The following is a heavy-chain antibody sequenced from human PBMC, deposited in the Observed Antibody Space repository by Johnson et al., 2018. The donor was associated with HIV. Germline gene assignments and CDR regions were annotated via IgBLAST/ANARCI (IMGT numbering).Heavy chain of an antibody. CDR1: GFLVSSNY. D-gene: IGHD1-1*01. CDR2: IYSGGSI. Sequence: VQLVESGGGLIQPGGSLRLSCAASGFLVSSNYMSWVRQAPGKGLEWVSVIYSGGSIYYADSVKGRFTISRDNSKNTLYLQMNSLRAEDTAVYYCAKDRTGFDAFDIWGQGTMVTVSS. V-gene: IGHV3-66*03. J-gene: IGHJ3*02. CDR3: AKDRTGFDAFDI.